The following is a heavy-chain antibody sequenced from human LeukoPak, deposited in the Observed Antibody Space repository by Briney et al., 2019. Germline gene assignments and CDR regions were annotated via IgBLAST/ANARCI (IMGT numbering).Heavy chain of an antibody. CDR1: GYTLTGYY. CDR2: INPNSGGT. V-gene: IGHV1-2*02. Sequence: ASVKVSCKSSGYTLTGYYIHWVRQAPGQGLEWMGWINPNSGGTNYAQNFQGRVTMTRDTSISTVYMELSRLTSDDTALYYCARDLEKCSRTKFDPWGQGTLVTVSS. J-gene: IGHJ5*02. D-gene: IGHD6-6*01. CDR3: ARDLEKCSRTKFDP.